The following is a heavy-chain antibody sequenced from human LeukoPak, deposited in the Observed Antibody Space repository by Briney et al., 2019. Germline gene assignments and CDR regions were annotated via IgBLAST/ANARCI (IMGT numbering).Heavy chain of an antibody. CDR2: ISSNGGST. Sequence: GGSLRLSCAASGFTFSSYAMHWVRQAPGKGLEYVSAISSNGGSTYYANSVKGRFTISRDNSKNTLYLQMGSLRAEDMAVYYCARGSGYSYGTPFDHWGQGTLVTVSS. CDR3: ARGSGYSYGTPFDH. CDR1: GFTFSSYA. J-gene: IGHJ4*02. V-gene: IGHV3-64*01. D-gene: IGHD5-18*01.